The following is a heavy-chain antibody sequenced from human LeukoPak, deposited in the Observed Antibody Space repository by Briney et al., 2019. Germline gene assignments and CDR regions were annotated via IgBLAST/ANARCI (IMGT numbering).Heavy chain of an antibody. D-gene: IGHD6-13*01. CDR3: ARGKAAAGSLEDWFDP. J-gene: IGHJ5*02. V-gene: IGHV1-46*01. CDR1: GYTFTSYY. Sequence: ASVKVSCKASGYTFTSYYMRWVRQAPGQGLEWMGIINPSGGSTSYAQKFQGRVTMTRDTSTSTVYMELSSLRSEDTAVYYCARGKAAAGSLEDWFDPWGQGTLVTVSS. CDR2: INPSGGST.